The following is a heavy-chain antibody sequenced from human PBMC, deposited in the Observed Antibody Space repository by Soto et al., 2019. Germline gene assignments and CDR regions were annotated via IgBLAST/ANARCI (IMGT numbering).Heavy chain of an antibody. Sequence: SGPTLVNPTQTLTLTCTFSGFSLSTNGVGVGWIRQPPGKALEWLALIYWNDDKRYSPSLKSRLSITKDTSRNQVVLTMTNVDPVDTATYYCAHTHDFWSSYYPGFDYWGQGTPVTVSS. V-gene: IGHV2-5*01. CDR1: GFSLSTNGVG. D-gene: IGHD3-3*01. J-gene: IGHJ4*02. CDR2: IYWNDDK. CDR3: AHTHDFWSSYYPGFDY.